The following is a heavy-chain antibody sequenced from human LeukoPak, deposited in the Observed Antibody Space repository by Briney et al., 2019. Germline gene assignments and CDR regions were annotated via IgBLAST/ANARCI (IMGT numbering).Heavy chain of an antibody. Sequence: GESLKISCKGSGYSFTSYWIGWVRQMPGKGLEWMGIIYPGDSDTRYSPSFQGQVTISADKSISTAYLQWSSLKASDTAMYYCARLYGIVVVITEYYFDYWGQGTLVTVSS. J-gene: IGHJ4*02. V-gene: IGHV5-51*01. CDR3: ARLYGIVVVITEYYFDY. CDR1: GYSFTSYW. CDR2: IYPGDSDT. D-gene: IGHD3-22*01.